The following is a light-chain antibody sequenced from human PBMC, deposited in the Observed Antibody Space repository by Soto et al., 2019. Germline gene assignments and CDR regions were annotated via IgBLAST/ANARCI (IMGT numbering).Light chain of an antibody. CDR1: QSISSW. CDR3: QQYNSYPWT. J-gene: IGKJ1*01. CDR2: DSS. Sequence: DIQMAQSACTRSASVGGRVTSTCRASQSISSWLAWYQQKPGRAPKLLIYDSSSLESGVPSRFSGSGSGTEFRLTISSLQPDDFATYYCQQYNSYPWTFGQGTKVDNK. V-gene: IGKV1-5*01.